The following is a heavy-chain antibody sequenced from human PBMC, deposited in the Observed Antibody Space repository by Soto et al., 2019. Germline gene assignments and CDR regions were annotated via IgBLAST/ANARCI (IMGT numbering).Heavy chain of an antibody. CDR3: AKAFSLTICGGYYYMDV. CDR1: GFTFISDA. CDR2: ISGSGGST. Sequence: EVQLLESGGGLVQPGGSLRLSCAASGFTFISDAMSWFRQAPGKGLEWVSAISGSGGSTYYADSVKGRFTISRDNSKNTLYLQMNSLGAEDTAVYYCAKAFSLTICGGYYYMDVWGKGTTVTVSS. V-gene: IGHV3-23*01. D-gene: IGHD3-3*01. J-gene: IGHJ6*03.